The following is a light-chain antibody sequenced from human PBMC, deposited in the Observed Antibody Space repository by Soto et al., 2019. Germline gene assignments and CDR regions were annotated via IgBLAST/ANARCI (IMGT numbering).Light chain of an antibody. J-gene: IGKJ3*01. CDR1: QSVSSW. CDR2: KVS. V-gene: IGKV1-5*03. Sequence: DIPMTQSPSSLSASVGDRVTITCRASQSVSSWLAWYQQKPGKAPKLLIYKVSNLEGGVPSRFSGSGSGTDFTLTINSLQPDDFATYYCQQHSTYPLTFGPGTKVDIK. CDR3: QQHSTYPLT.